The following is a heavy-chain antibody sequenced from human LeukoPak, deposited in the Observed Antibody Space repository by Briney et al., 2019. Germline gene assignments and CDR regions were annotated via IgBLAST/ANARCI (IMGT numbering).Heavy chain of an antibody. D-gene: IGHD6-19*01. J-gene: IGHJ4*02. CDR1: GGTFSSYA. V-gene: IGHV1-18*01. CDR3: ARGGSGWNPKQFDY. Sequence: ASVKVSCKASGGTFSSYAISWVRQAPGQGLEWMGWISAYNGNTNYAQKLQGRVTTTTDTSTSTAYMELRSLRSDDTAVYYCARGGSGWNPKQFDYWGQGTLVTVSS. CDR2: ISAYNGNT.